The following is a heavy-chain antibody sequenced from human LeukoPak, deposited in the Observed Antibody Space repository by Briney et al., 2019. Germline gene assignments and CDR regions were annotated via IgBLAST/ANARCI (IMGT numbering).Heavy chain of an antibody. CDR3: ARDFSYVSSAQRDY. Sequence: ASVKVSCKASGYTFTSYGISWVRQAPGQGLEWMGWISAYNGNTNYAQKLQGRVTMTTDTSTSTAYMELRSLRSDDTAVYYCARDFSYVSSAQRDYWGQGTLVTVSS. D-gene: IGHD3-22*01. CDR1: GYTFTSYG. V-gene: IGHV1-18*01. CDR2: ISAYNGNT. J-gene: IGHJ4*02.